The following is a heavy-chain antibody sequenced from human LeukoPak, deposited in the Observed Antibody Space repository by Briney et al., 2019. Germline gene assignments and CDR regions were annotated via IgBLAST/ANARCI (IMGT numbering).Heavy chain of an antibody. Sequence: GGSLRLSCAASGFTFSDYYMSWIRQAPGKGLEWVSYISSSGSTIYYADSVKGRFTISRDIAKNSLYLQMNSLRAEDTAVYYCARSPVYYGSGSYYNIDYWGQGTLVTVSS. V-gene: IGHV3-11*01. CDR2: ISSSGSTI. J-gene: IGHJ4*02. CDR3: ARSPVYYGSGSYYNIDY. CDR1: GFTFSDYY. D-gene: IGHD3-10*01.